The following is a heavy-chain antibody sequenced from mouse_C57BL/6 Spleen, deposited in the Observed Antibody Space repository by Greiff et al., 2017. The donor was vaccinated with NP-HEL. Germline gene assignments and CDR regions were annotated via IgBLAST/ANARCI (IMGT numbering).Heavy chain of an antibody. D-gene: IGHD1-1*01. Sequence: QVQLKESGPGLVAPSQSLSITCTVSGFSLTSYGVDWVRQPPGKGLEWLGVIWGGGSTNYNSALMSRLSISKDNSKSQVFLKMNSLQTDDTAMYYCARRGTNYYYGSEGYFDVWGTGTTVTVSS. CDR3: ARRGTNYYYGSEGYFDV. CDR1: GFSLTSYG. CDR2: IWGGGST. J-gene: IGHJ1*03. V-gene: IGHV2-9*01.